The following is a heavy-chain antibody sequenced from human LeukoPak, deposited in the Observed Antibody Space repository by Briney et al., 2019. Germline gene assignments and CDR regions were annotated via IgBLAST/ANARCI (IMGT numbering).Heavy chain of an antibody. CDR3: ARANSYSYGYNH. D-gene: IGHD5-18*01. J-gene: IGHJ5*02. CDR1: GGSISSYY. V-gene: IGHV4-59*01. Sequence: SETLSLTCTVSGGSISSYYWSWIRQPPGKGLEWIGYIYYSGSANYNPSLKSRVTISLDTSKNHFSLKLSSVTAADTAVYYCARANSYSYGYNHWGQGTLVTVSS. CDR2: IYYSGSA.